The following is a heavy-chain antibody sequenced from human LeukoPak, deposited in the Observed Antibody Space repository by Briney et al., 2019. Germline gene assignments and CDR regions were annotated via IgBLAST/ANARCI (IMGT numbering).Heavy chain of an antibody. J-gene: IGHJ4*02. CDR1: GFTFSDYY. CDR3: ARERAGSYFDY. D-gene: IGHD3-10*01. V-gene: IGHV3-11*04. Sequence: GGSLRLSCAASGFTFSDYYMSWIRQAPGKGLERVSYISSSGSTIYYADSVKGRFTISRDNSKNTLYLQMNSLRAEDTAVYYCARERAGSYFDYWGQGTLVTVSS. CDR2: ISSSGSTI.